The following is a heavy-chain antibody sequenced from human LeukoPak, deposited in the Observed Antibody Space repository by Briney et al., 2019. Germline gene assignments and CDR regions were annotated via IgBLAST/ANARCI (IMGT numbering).Heavy chain of an antibody. V-gene: IGHV4-59*01. CDR2: IYYSGST. D-gene: IGHD6-13*01. Sequence: SETLSLTCTVSGGSISSYYWSWIRQPPGKGLEWIGYIYYSGSTNYNPSLKSRVTISVDTSKNQFSLKLSSVTAADTAVYYCARDFSSWPANWFDPWGQGTLVTVSS. CDR3: ARDFSSWPANWFDP. CDR1: GGSISSYY. J-gene: IGHJ5*02.